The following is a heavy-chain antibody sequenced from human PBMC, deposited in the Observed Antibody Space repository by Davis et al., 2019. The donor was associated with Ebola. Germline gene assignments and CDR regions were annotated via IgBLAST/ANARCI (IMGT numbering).Heavy chain of an antibody. D-gene: IGHD2-15*01. V-gene: IGHV1-46*01. CDR1: GYTFTSYY. CDR2: ISPSGGST. Sequence: ASVKVSCKASGYTFTSYYMNWVRQAPGQGLEWMGIISPSGGSTSYAQKFQGRVTMTRDTSTSTVYMELSSLRSEDTAVYYCARDLGYCSGGSCLVDYWGQGTLVTVSS. J-gene: IGHJ4*02. CDR3: ARDLGYCSGGSCLVDY.